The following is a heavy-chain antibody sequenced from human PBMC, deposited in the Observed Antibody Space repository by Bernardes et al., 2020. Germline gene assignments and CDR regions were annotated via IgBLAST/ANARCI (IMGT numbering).Heavy chain of an antibody. Sequence: SEPLSLTCAVYGGSFSGYYWSWIRQPPGKGLEWIGEINHSGSTNYNPSLKSRVTISVDTSKNQFSLKLSSVTAADTAVYYCARRDSYYYGSGSNYWGQGTLVTVSS. CDR2: INHSGST. D-gene: IGHD3-10*01. CDR1: GGSFSGYY. J-gene: IGHJ4*02. CDR3: ARRDSYYYGSGSNY. V-gene: IGHV4-34*01.